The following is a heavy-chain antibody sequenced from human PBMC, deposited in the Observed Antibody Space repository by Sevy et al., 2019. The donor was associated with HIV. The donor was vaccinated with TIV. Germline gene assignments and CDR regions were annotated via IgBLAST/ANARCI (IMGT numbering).Heavy chain of an antibody. J-gene: IGHJ1*01. CDR2: INTDTGNP. CDR3: ARDPGLLSYYYDAQYFQH. D-gene: IGHD3-22*01. Sequence: ASVKVSCKASGYTFTHYAVNWVRQAPGQGLEWMGWINTDTGNPTYAQGFTGRFVFSLDTSVSTAYLQISSLKAEATAVDFCARDPGLLSYYYDAQYFQHWGQGTLVTVSS. CDR1: GYTFTHYA. V-gene: IGHV7-4-1*02.